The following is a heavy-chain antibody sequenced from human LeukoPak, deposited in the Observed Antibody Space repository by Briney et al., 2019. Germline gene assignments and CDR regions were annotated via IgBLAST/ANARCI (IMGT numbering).Heavy chain of an antibody. V-gene: IGHV3-30-3*01. CDR2: ISYDGSNK. J-gene: IGHJ3*02. CDR1: GFTFSSYA. CDR3: ARVRGMATIDAFDI. Sequence: PGESLRLSCAASGFTFSSYAMHWVRQAPGKGLEWVAVISYDGSNKYYADSVKGRFTISRDNSKNTLYLQMNSLRAEDTAVYYCARVRGMATIDAFDIWGQGTMVTVSS. D-gene: IGHD5-24*01.